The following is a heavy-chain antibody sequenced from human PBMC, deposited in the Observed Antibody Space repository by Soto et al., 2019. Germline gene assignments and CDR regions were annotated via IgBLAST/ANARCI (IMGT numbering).Heavy chain of an antibody. CDR3: ARDDSYGSGTYGF. D-gene: IGHD3-10*01. Sequence: KPSETLSLTCTVSGGSISSGGYYWTWIRQHPGKGLEWIGYIYYSGSTYYNPSLKSRVTISVDTSRDQFSLRLSSVTAADTALYYCARDDSYGSGTYGFWGQGTLVTVSS. CDR2: IYYSGST. V-gene: IGHV4-31*03. CDR1: GGSISSGGYY. J-gene: IGHJ4*02.